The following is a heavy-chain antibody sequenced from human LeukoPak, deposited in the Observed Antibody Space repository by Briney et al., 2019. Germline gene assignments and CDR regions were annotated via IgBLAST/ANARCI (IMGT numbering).Heavy chain of an antibody. CDR1: GFTFSSYG. CDR3: AKLFTFSNPLPFL. D-gene: IGHD2-8*01. V-gene: IGHV3-30*02. CDR2: IRYDGSNK. J-gene: IGHJ4*02. Sequence: PGGSLRLSCAASGFTFSSYGMHWVRQAPGKGLEWVAFIRYDGSNKYYADSVKGRFTISRDNSKNTLYLQMNSLRAGDTAVYYCAKLFTFSNPLPFLWGQGTLVTVSS.